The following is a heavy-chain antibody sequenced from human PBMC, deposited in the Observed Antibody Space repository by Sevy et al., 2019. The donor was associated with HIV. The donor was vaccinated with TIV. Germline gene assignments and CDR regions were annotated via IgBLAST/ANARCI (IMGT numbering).Heavy chain of an antibody. J-gene: IGHJ6*02. CDR2: IYPGDSGT. V-gene: IGHV5-51*01. Sequence: GESLKISCKGSEYNFTNYWIGWVRQMPGKGLEWMGIIYPGDSGTRYSPSFQDQVTISADKSISTAYLQWSSLKASDTAMYYSARISSSPRAYYYYFGMDVWGQGTTVTVSS. CDR3: ARISSSPRAYYYYFGMDV. D-gene: IGHD6-6*01. CDR1: EYNFTNYW.